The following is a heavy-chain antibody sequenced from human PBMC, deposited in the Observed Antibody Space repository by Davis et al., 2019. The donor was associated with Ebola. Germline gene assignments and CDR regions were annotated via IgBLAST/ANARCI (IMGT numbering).Heavy chain of an antibody. CDR1: GFTVSNNY. CDR2: IYNSGTT. J-gene: IGHJ6*02. Sequence: SLMTSCAASGFTVSNNYMNWVRHAPGKGLEWVSVIYNSGTTSYADSVKGRFTISRDDSKNTVYLQMHSLRADDTAVYYCADVYGLDVWGQGTTVTVSS. V-gene: IGHV3-66*01. CDR3: ADVYGLDV.